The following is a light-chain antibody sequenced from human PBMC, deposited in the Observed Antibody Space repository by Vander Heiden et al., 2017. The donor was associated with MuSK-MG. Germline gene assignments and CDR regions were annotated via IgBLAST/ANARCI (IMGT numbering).Light chain of an antibody. CDR2: WAS. Sequence: DLVMNKSPDALAVSLGERATINCKSSQSVLYSSNNKNYLAWYQQKPGQPPKLLIYWASTLESGVPDRFSGSGSGTDFTLTISSLQAEDVAVYYCQQDDSTPFTFGQGTKMDIK. V-gene: IGKV4-1*01. J-gene: IGKJ2*01. CDR3: QQDDSTPFT. CDR1: QSVLYSSNNKNY.